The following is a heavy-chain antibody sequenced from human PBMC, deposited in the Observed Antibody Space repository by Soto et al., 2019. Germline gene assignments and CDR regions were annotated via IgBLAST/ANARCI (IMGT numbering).Heavy chain of an antibody. J-gene: IGHJ6*04. CDR2: MSPNTGNT. V-gene: IGHV1-8*01. CDR3: ARDTVDYTSDV. CDR1: GYTFTSYD. Sequence: ASVKVSCKASGYTFTSYDINWVRQATGQGLEWMGWMSPNTGNTGYAQKFQGRVTMTRDTSISTAYMELSSLRFEDTAVYYCARDTVDYTSDVWGKGTKGIFSS. D-gene: IGHD4-4*01.